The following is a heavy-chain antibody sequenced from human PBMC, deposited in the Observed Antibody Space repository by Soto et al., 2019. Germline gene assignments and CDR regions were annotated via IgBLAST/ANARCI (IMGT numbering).Heavy chain of an antibody. CDR1: GYTFTGNN. J-gene: IGHJ4*02. CDR3: AKDQAGR. V-gene: IGHV1-2*02. D-gene: IGHD6-19*01. Sequence: ASVKVSCKTSGYTFTGNNIHRVRQAPGQGLEWMGLVNPYTGETFYAQSFQGRVTMTRDTSISTAYMELSNLTSFATAMYYCAKDQAGRWGQGTQVTVAT. CDR2: VNPYTGET.